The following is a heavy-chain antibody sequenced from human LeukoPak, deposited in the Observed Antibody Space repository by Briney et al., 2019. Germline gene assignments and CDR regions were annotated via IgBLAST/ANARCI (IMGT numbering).Heavy chain of an antibody. V-gene: IGHV4-4*07. CDR3: ARDGKQQLVVQ. CDR1: GGSISSYY. Sequence: SETLSLTCTVSGGSISSYYWSWIRQPAGKGLEWVGRIYTSGSTDYNPSLKSRVTMSVDTSKNQFSLKLSSVTAADTAVYYCARDGKQQLVVQWGQGTLVTVSS. J-gene: IGHJ4*02. D-gene: IGHD6-13*01. CDR2: IYTSGST.